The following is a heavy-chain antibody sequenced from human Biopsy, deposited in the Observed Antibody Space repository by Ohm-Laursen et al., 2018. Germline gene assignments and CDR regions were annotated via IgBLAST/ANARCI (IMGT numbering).Heavy chain of an antibody. V-gene: IGHV4-31*01. CDR3: AGATSGTSLYDP. J-gene: IGHJ5*02. CDR1: GDSLSSAAYH. D-gene: IGHD6-13*01. CDR2: ISHSGST. Sequence: TLSLTCTVSGDSLSSAAYHWSWIRQLPGKGLEWIGYISHSGSTSYNPSLRSLVTISTDTSTNQFSLKVRSVTAADTAMYYCAGATSGTSLYDPWGQGILVTVSS.